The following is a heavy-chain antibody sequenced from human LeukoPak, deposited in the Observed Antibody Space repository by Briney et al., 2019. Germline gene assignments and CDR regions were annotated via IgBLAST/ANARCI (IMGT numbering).Heavy chain of an antibody. J-gene: IGHJ4*02. CDR3: ARDSDRGSLVRGVMGHFDY. D-gene: IGHD3-10*01. V-gene: IGHV3-33*01. Sequence: GGSLRPSCAPSGLTFNQYGLHWVYQAPRKRLKRVACICPGGGNKYYADSVKGRFTSSRDNSKNMFYMQMNSLRDEDTAVYYCARDSDRGSLVRGVMGHFDYWGQGTLVTVSS. CDR2: ICPGGGNK. CDR1: GLTFNQYG.